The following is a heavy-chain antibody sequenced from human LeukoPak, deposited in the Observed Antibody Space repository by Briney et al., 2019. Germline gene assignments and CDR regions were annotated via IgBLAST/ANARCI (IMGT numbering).Heavy chain of an antibody. CDR2: MNPNSGNT. Sequence: GGSVTVSCKASGYTFTSYDINWVRQAPGQGLEWMGWMNPNSGNTDYAQKFQGRVTMTRNTSITTAYMELSSLRSEDTAVYYCARGPLSTVSSASYNMDVWGQGTTVTVSS. CDR3: ARGPLSTVSSASYNMDV. D-gene: IGHD2-2*01. V-gene: IGHV1-8*01. J-gene: IGHJ6*02. CDR1: GYTFTSYD.